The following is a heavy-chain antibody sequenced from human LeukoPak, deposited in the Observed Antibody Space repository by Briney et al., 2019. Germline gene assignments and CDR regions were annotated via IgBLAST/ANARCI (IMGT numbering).Heavy chain of an antibody. V-gene: IGHV4-39*01. CDR2: INYSWHT. D-gene: IGHD5-18*01. J-gene: IGHJ4*02. CDR3: APAYSYTRGGYDY. CDR1: GGSISGSSYH. Sequence: SETLSLTCTVSGGSISGSSYHWGWIRQPPGKGLEWIGSINYSWHTYYNPSLESRVTISVDSSKNQFSLKVTSVTAADTALYYCAPAYSYTRGGYDYWGPGTLVTVSS.